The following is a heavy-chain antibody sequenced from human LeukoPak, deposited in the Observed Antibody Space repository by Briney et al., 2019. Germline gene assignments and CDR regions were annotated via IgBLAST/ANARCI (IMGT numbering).Heavy chain of an antibody. CDR2: INTNSGAT. V-gene: IGHV1-2*02. CDR1: GYTFTGYY. D-gene: IGHD2-2*01. CDR3: TKPQPGAFEV. Sequence: ASVKVSCKASGYTFTGYYMHWVRQAPGQWLEWMGWINTNSGATNYAQNFQGRVTMTRDTSISTAYMELSSLRSDDTAFYYCTKPQPGAFEVWGQGTMVTVSS. J-gene: IGHJ3*01.